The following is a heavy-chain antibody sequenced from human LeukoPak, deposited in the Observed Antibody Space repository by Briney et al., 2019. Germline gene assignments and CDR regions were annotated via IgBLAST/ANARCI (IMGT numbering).Heavy chain of an antibody. Sequence: GGSLRLSCAASGFTFSSYSMNWVRQAPGKGLEWVSAISASGGSTYYADSVKGRFTISRDNSKNTLYLQMNSLRAEDTAVYYCAKHSISWYYFDYWGQGTLVTVSS. CDR3: AKHSISWYYFDY. J-gene: IGHJ4*02. D-gene: IGHD6-13*01. V-gene: IGHV3-23*01. CDR2: ISASGGST. CDR1: GFTFSSYS.